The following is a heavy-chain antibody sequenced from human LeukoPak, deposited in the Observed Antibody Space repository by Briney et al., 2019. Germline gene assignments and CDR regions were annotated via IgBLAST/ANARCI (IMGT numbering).Heavy chain of an antibody. CDR3: ARAQSYYDYVWGGYRYTGSGWFDP. D-gene: IGHD3-16*02. CDR1: GGSFSGYY. V-gene: IGHV3-21*01. J-gene: IGHJ5*02. Sequence: ETLSLTCAVYGGSFSGYYWSWIRQAPGKGLEWVSSISSSSSYIYYADSVKGRFTISRDNAKNSLYLQMNSLRAEDTAVYYCARAQSYYDYVWGGYRYTGSGWFDPWGQGTLVTVSS. CDR2: ISSSSSYI.